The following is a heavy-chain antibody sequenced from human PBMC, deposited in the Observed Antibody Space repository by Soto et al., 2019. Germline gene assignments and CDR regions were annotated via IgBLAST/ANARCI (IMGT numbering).Heavy chain of an antibody. J-gene: IGHJ3*02. CDR3: ARDPGIAVAGTRVRAFDI. D-gene: IGHD6-19*01. V-gene: IGHV4-59*02. Sequence: PSETLSLTCSFSGDSVTSHYLTWIRQSPEKGLEWIGYMHYTGFSHYNPSLKSRLTISVDRSKNQFSLKLSSVTAADTAVYYCARDPGIAVAGTRVRAFDIWGQGTMVTVSS. CDR1: GDSVTSHY. CDR2: MHYTGFS.